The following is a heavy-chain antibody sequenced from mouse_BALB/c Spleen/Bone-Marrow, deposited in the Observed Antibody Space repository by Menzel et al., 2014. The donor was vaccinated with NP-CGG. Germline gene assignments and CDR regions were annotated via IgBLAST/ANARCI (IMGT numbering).Heavy chain of an antibody. CDR3: ARDRNYGSSWYFDV. CDR1: GFTFTDYY. Sequence: EVKVVDSGGGLVQPGGSLRLSCAPSGFTFTDYYMSWVRQPPGKALEWLGFIRNKANGYTTEYSASVKGRFTISRDNSQSILYLQMNTLRAEDSATYYCARDRNYGSSWYFDVWGAGTTVTVSS. V-gene: IGHV7-3*02. J-gene: IGHJ1*01. CDR2: IRNKANGYTT. D-gene: IGHD1-1*01.